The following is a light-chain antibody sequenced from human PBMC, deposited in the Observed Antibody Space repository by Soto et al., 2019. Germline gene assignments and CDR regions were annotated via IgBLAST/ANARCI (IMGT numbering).Light chain of an antibody. CDR2: GAS. CDR3: QQYGSSLYT. Sequence: EIVLTQSPGTLSLSPGERATLSRRASQSVSSSYLAWSQQKPGQAPRLLIYGASSRATGIPDRFSGSGSGTNFTLTISRLEPEDFAVYYCQQYGSSLYTFGQGTKLEIK. CDR1: QSVSSSY. J-gene: IGKJ2*01. V-gene: IGKV3-20*01.